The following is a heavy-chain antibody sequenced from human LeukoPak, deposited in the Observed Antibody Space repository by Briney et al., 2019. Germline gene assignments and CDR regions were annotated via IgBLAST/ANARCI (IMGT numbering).Heavy chain of an antibody. CDR3: ARGFLQLVLFFDY. J-gene: IGHJ4*02. D-gene: IGHD6-13*01. CDR1: GFTFSSYA. CDR2: ISYDGSNK. Sequence: GGSLRLSCAASGFTFSSYAMHWVRQAPGKGLEWVAVISYDGSNKYYADSVKGRFTISRDNSKNTLYLQMNSLRAEDTAVYYCARGFLQLVLFFDYWGKGTLVTVSS. V-gene: IGHV3-30*04.